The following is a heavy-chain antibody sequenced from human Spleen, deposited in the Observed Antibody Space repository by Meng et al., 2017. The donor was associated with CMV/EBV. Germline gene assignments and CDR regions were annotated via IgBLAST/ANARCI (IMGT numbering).Heavy chain of an antibody. D-gene: IGHD2-21*01. CDR2: IYTGGST. CDR1: GFTVSSNY. V-gene: IGHV3-53*01. CDR3: ARHCGGVCYPFFDC. J-gene: IGHJ4*02. Sequence: ESLKISCAASGFTVSSNYMSWVRQAPGKGLEWVSVIYTGGSTHYADSVKGRFTISRDNSKNTLYLQMNSLRAEDTAVYYCARHCGGVCYPFFDCWGQGTLVTVSS.